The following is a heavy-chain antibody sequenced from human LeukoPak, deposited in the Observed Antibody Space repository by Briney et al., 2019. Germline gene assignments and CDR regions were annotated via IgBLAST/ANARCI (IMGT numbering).Heavy chain of an antibody. CDR1: GFTVSSNY. D-gene: IGHD3-22*01. CDR2: IYSGGST. V-gene: IGHV3-53*01. J-gene: IGHJ4*02. CDR3: AKDRTPVVVINLDY. Sequence: GGSLRLSCAASGFTVSSNYMNWVRQAPGKGLEWVSVIYSGGSTFYADSVKGRFTISRDNSKNTLYLQMNSLRAGDTAVYYCAKDRTPVVVINLDYWGQGTLVTVSS.